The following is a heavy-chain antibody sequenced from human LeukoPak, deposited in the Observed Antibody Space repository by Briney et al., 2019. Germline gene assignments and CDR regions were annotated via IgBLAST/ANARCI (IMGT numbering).Heavy chain of an antibody. V-gene: IGHV1-2*02. Sequence: ASVKVSCKASGYTFTAYYMHWGRQAPGQGLEWMGWINPNSGGTNYAQRFQGRVTMTRDTSISTAYMELSRLRSDDTAVYYCASLYGDYVGSDYWGQGRLVTVSA. CDR2: INPNSGGT. J-gene: IGHJ4*02. D-gene: IGHD4-17*01. CDR3: ASLYGDYVGSDY. CDR1: GYTFTAYY.